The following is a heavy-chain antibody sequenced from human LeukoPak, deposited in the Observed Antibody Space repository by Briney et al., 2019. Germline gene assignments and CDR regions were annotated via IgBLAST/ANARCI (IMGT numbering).Heavy chain of an antibody. Sequence: KPSETLSLTCAVYGESFSGYYWSWIRQPPGKGLEWIGEINHSGSSNYNPSLKSRVTISVDTSKNQFSLKLHSATAADTAVYYCARGRTAYSSSWYNWFDPWGQGTLVTVSS. D-gene: IGHD6-13*01. CDR2: INHSGSS. CDR1: GESFSGYY. V-gene: IGHV4-34*01. J-gene: IGHJ5*02. CDR3: ARGRTAYSSSWYNWFDP.